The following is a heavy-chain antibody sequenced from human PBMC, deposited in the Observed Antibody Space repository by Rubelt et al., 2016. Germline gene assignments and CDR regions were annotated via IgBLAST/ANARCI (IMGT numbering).Heavy chain of an antibody. CDR1: GFTVSSNY. V-gene: IGHV3-53*01. Sequence: EVQLVESGGGLIQPGGSLRLSCAASGFTVSSNYMSWVRQAPGKGLQWVSVIYSSGSTYYADSVKGRFTISRDDSKNTLYLQMNSLRVEDTAVYYCAGHDWFDPWGQGTLVTVSS. CDR3: AGHDWFDP. CDR2: IYSSGST. J-gene: IGHJ5*02.